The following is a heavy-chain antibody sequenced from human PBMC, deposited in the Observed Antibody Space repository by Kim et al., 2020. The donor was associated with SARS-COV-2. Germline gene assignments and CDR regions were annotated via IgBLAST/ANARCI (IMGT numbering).Heavy chain of an antibody. D-gene: IGHD3-22*01. CDR3: ARGGYYYDSSRQDAFDI. Sequence: FQRRVTITADESTSTAYMELSSLRSEDTAVYYCARGGYYYDSSRQDAFDIWGQGTMVTVSS. V-gene: IGHV1-69*01. J-gene: IGHJ3*02.